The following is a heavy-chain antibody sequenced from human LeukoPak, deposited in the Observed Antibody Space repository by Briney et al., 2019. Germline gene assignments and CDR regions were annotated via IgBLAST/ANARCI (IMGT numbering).Heavy chain of an antibody. J-gene: IGHJ4*02. V-gene: IGHV3-30*02. Sequence: PGGSLRLSCAASGFSFSNYSMHWVRQAPGKGLEWVAFIRYDGSNKYYADSVKGRFTISRDNSKNTLYLQMNSLRAEDTAVYYCAKDRPSYFDYWGQGTLVTVSS. CDR3: AKDRPSYFDY. CDR2: IRYDGSNK. CDR1: GFSFSNYS.